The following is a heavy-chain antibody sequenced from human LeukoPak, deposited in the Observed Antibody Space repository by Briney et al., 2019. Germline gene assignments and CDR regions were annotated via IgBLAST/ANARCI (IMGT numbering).Heavy chain of an antibody. D-gene: IGHD6-6*01. V-gene: IGHV1-69*13. Sequence: VKVSCKASGGTFSSYAISWVRQAPGQGLEWMGGIIPIFGTANYAQKFQGRVTITTDESTSTAYMELSSLRSEDTAVYYCARDAGSGPPSVHGYYYYMDVWGKGTTVTVSS. CDR1: GGTFSSYA. CDR3: ARDAGSGPPSVHGYYYYMDV. J-gene: IGHJ6*03. CDR2: IIPIFGTA.